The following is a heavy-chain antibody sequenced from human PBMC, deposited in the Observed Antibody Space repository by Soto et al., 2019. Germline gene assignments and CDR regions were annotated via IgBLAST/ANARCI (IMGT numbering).Heavy chain of an antibody. V-gene: IGHV3-11*01. Sequence: QVQLVESVGGLVKPGGSLRLSCAASGFTFSDYYMNWIRQAPGKGLEWVSNISISDNTIYYADSVKGRFTISRDNAKNSLYLQMSSLRAEDTAVYYCARDSRPVTLWGQGTLVTVSS. CDR3: ARDSRPVTL. J-gene: IGHJ4*02. D-gene: IGHD2-15*01. CDR2: ISISDNTI. CDR1: GFTFSDYY.